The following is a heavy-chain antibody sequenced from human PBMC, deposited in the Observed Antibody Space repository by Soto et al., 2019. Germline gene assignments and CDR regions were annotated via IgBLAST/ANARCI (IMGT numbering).Heavy chain of an antibody. Sequence: PGGSLSLSCAASGFTFSNYGMSWVRQAPGKGLEWVSAISGSGGSTYYADSVKGRFTISRDNSKNTLYLQMNSLRAEDTAVYYCAKFRIRDAYYYYGMDVWGQGTTVTVSS. V-gene: IGHV3-23*01. CDR2: ISGSGGST. CDR1: GFTFSNYG. D-gene: IGHD2-15*01. J-gene: IGHJ6*02. CDR3: AKFRIRDAYYYYGMDV.